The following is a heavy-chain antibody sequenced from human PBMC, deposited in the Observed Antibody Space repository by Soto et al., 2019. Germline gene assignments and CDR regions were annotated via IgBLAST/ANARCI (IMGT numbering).Heavy chain of an antibody. V-gene: IGHV1-3*04. Sequence: ASVKVSCKASGYTFTTHAIHWVRQAPGQRLEWMGWFNTGNGNTKYSQKFQGRVTITRDTSASTAYMELSSLTSEDTAVYYCARTPDTVMVDYWGQGTLVTVSS. D-gene: IGHD5-18*01. J-gene: IGHJ4*02. CDR1: GYTFTTHA. CDR2: FNTGNGNT. CDR3: ARTPDTVMVDY.